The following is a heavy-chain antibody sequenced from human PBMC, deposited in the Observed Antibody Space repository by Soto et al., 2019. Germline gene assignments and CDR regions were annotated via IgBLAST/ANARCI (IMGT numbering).Heavy chain of an antibody. V-gene: IGHV6-1*01. J-gene: IGHJ5*02. CDR1: GDSVSSNTAS. Sequence: PSQTLSLPCAISGDSVSSNTASWNWIRQSPSRGLEWPGRTYFRSKWYNDYAVSVKSRIIINPDTSNNQFSLQLNSVTPEDTAVYFCAKGDNLGPKTGYAFDPWGQGIMVTVSS. D-gene: IGHD5-12*01. CDR2: TYFRSKWYN. CDR3: AKGDNLGPKTGYAFDP.